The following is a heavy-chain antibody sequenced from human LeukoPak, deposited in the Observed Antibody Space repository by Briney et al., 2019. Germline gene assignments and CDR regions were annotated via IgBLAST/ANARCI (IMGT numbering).Heavy chain of an antibody. CDR3: AKDGTAAGFYFDY. D-gene: IGHD6-13*01. CDR2: VRYDGTTK. Sequence: GGSLRLSCAASGFPFSSYGMHWVRQAPGRGLQWVAFVRYDGTTKYYAGSVKGRFTISRDNSNNKLFLQVDSLRTEDTAVYYCAKDGTAAGFYFDYWGQGALVTVSS. J-gene: IGHJ4*02. V-gene: IGHV3-30*02. CDR1: GFPFSSYG.